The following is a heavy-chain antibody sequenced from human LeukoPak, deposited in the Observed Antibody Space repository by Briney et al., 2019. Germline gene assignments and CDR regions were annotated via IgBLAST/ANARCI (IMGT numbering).Heavy chain of an antibody. J-gene: IGHJ6*03. D-gene: IGHD3-3*01. CDR2: IYYSGST. CDR1: GGSISSYY. Sequence: PSETLSLTCTVSGGSISSYYWSWIRQPPGKGLEWIGYIYYSGSTSYNPSLKSRVTISVDTSKNQFSLKLSSVTAADTAVYYRARRAAFWRGPDYYYYMDVWGKGATVTVSS. CDR3: ARRAAFWRGPDYYYYMDV. V-gene: IGHV4-59*08.